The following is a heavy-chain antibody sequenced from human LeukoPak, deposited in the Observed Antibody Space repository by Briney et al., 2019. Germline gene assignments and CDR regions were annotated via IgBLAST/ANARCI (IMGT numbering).Heavy chain of an antibody. CDR1: GGSISSYY. V-gene: IGHV4-59*01. D-gene: IGHD7-27*01. CDR2: MYYSGGT. CDR3: AGTGLFFDY. Sequence: KTSETLSLTCTVSGGSISSYYWGWIRQPPGKGLEWIGHMYYSGGTTYNPSLKSRVSISLDTSKKHFSLKLSSVTAADTAVYYCAGTGLFFDYWSQGTLVTVSS. J-gene: IGHJ4*02.